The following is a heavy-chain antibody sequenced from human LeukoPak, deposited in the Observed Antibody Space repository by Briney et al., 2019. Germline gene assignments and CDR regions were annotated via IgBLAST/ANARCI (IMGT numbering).Heavy chain of an antibody. V-gene: IGHV1-8*01. CDR2: MSPNSGNT. CDR1: GYTFTSYD. J-gene: IGHJ6*02. Sequence: GASVKVSCKASGYTFTSYDINWVRQATGQGLEWMGWMSPNSGNTGYAQKSQGRVTMTRNTSISTAYMELSSLRSEDTAVYYCARGYYFWSGYYANPTYYYYYGMDVWGQGTTVTVSS. D-gene: IGHD3-3*01. CDR3: ARGYYFWSGYYANPTYYYYYGMDV.